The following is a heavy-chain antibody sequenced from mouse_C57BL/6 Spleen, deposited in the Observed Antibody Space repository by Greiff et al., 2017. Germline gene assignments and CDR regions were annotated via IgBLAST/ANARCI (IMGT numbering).Heavy chain of an antibody. J-gene: IGHJ2*01. CDR3: ARGRLDYYGSSYGLNY. Sequence: QVHVKQPGAELVKPGASVKLSCKASGYTFTSYWMHWVKQRPGRGLEWIGRIDPNSGGTKYNEKFKSKATLTVDKPSSTAYMQLSSLTSEDSAVYYCARGRLDYYGSSYGLNYWGQGTTPTVSS. D-gene: IGHD1-1*01. CDR2: IDPNSGGT. V-gene: IGHV1-72*01. CDR1: GYTFTSYW.